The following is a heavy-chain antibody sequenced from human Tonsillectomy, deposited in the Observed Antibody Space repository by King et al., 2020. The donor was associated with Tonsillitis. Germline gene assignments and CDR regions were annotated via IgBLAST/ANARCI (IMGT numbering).Heavy chain of an antibody. CDR3: ARVGATVLYLYGMDV. CDR1: GFTFSSYS. CDR2: ISSSSSYI. V-gene: IGHV3-21*01. J-gene: IGHJ6*02. D-gene: IGHD1-26*01. Sequence: VQLVESGGGLVKPGGSLRLSCAASGFTFSSYSMNWVRQAPGKGLEWVSFISSSSSYIQYADSVKGRFTISRDNAKNSLYLQMNSLRAEDTAVYYCARVGATVLYLYGMDVWGQGTTVTVSS.